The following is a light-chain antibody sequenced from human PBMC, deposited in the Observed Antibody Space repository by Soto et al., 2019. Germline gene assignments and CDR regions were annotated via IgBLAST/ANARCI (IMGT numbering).Light chain of an antibody. CDR3: CSYAGSYTLV. Sequence: QSLLTQPRSLSGSPGQSVTLSCTGTSSDVGGYHYVSWYQHHPGKAPKIIIYDVNKRPSGVPDRFSGSKSGNTASLTISGLQTEDEADYYCCSYAGSYTLVFGGGTKVNVL. J-gene: IGLJ2*01. CDR1: SSDVGGYHY. V-gene: IGLV2-11*01. CDR2: DVN.